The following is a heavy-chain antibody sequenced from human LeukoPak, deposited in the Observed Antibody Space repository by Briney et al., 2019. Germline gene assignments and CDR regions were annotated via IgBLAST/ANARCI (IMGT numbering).Heavy chain of an antibody. CDR2: IWFDGKNT. CDR3: AKRGDTATLGWFDP. V-gene: IGHV3-33*06. CDR1: GFTFSTHA. D-gene: IGHD5-18*01. J-gene: IGHJ5*02. Sequence: GGSLRLSCAASGFTFSTHAMHWVRQAPAKGLEWVAMIWFDGKNTHYVDSVKGRFTISRDNSKNTLYLQMNSLRAEDTAVYYCAKRGDTATLGWFDPWGQGTLVTVSS.